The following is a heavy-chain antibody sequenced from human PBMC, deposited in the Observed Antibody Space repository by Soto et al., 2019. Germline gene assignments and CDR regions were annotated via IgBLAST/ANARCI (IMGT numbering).Heavy chain of an antibody. CDR1: GGSISSSSYY. J-gene: IGHJ3*01. CDR3: ARHDHGSYSINGFDV. D-gene: IGHD2-21*01. CDR2: ISYTGTT. Sequence: PSETLSLTCTVSGGSISSSSYYWGWIRQPPGKGLEWIGTISYTGTTFYNPSLKSRITISVDSSKNQFSLSLVSVTAADTAMYYCARHDHGSYSINGFDVWGQGTMVTVSS. V-gene: IGHV4-39*01.